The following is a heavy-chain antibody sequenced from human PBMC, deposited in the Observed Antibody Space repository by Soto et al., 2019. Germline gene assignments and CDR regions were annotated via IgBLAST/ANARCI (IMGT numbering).Heavy chain of an antibody. D-gene: IGHD2-15*01. J-gene: IGHJ4*02. CDR1: GFTFSSYA. Sequence: EVQLLESGGGLVQPGGSLRLSCAASGFTFSSYAMSWVRQAPGKGLEWVSAISGSGGSTYYADSVKGRFTISRDNSKNTLYLQMNSLRAEDTAVYYCASRRKSYCSGRSCYSFDYWGQGTLVTVSS. CDR3: ASRRKSYCSGRSCYSFDY. CDR2: ISGSGGST. V-gene: IGHV3-23*01.